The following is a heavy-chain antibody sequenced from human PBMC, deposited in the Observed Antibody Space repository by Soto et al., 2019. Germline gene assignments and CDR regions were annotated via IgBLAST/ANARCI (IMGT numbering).Heavy chain of an antibody. J-gene: IGHJ6*02. CDR3: AREGLEANYYYYGMDV. D-gene: IGHD3-3*01. V-gene: IGHV3-48*03. Sequence: EVQLVESGGGLVQPGGSLRLSCAASGFTFSSYEMNWVRQAPGKGLEWVSYISSSGSTIYYADSVKGRFTISRDNAKNSLYLQVNSLRAEDTAVYYCAREGLEANYYYYGMDVWGQGTTVTVSS. CDR2: ISSSGSTI. CDR1: GFTFSSYE.